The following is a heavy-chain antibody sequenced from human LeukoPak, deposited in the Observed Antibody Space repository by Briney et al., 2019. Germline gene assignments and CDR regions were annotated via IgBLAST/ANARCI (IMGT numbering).Heavy chain of an antibody. J-gene: IGHJ4*02. CDR3: AKNSYYDSSGYSDY. V-gene: IGHV3-23*01. D-gene: IGHD3-22*01. CDR1: GFTFSSYG. Sequence: PGGSRRLSCAASGFTFSSYGMTWVRQAPGKGLEWVSTIRDSGSTTYYADSVKGRFTISRDNSKNTLYLQMNSLRAEDTAVYYCAKNSYYDSSGYSDYWGQGTLVTVSS. CDR2: IRDSGSTT.